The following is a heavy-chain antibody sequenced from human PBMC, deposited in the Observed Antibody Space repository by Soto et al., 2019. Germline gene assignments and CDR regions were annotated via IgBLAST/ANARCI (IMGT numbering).Heavy chain of an antibody. CDR1: GGSISSSTYY. V-gene: IGHV4-39*01. Sequence: SETLSLTCTVSGGSISSSTYYWGWFRQPPGKGLEWIGSIYYSGSTYYNPSLKSRVTISVDTSKNQFSLKLSSVTAADTAVYYCARSIVVPGTVFDPWGQGTLVTVSS. J-gene: IGHJ5*02. CDR2: IYYSGST. CDR3: ARSIVVPGTVFDP. D-gene: IGHD6-19*01.